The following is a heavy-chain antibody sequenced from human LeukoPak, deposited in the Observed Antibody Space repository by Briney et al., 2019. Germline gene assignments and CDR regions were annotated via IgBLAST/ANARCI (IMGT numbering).Heavy chain of an antibody. Sequence: EASVKVSCKASGGTFSSYAISWVRQAPGQGLEWMGGIIPIFGTANYAQKFQGRVTITADESTSTAYMELSSLRSEDTAVYYCARDGVPHSRYYGMDVWGKGTTVTVSS. CDR1: GGTFSSYA. J-gene: IGHJ6*04. V-gene: IGHV1-69*01. D-gene: IGHD3-3*01. CDR3: ARDGVPHSRYYGMDV. CDR2: IIPIFGTA.